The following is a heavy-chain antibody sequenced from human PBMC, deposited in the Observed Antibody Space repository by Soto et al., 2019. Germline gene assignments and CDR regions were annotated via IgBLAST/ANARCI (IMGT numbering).Heavy chain of an antibody. CDR1: GYTFTSYG. CDR3: AGEREVFVGAGGVFDM. Sequence: ASVKVSCKASGYTFTSYGISWVRQAPGQGLEWMGWISAYNGNTNYAQKLQRRVTMTTDTSTSTAYMELRSLRSDDTARYYCAGEREVFVGAGGVFDMGGQGTMVTVSS. D-gene: IGHD2-15*01. J-gene: IGHJ3*02. V-gene: IGHV1-18*01. CDR2: ISAYNGNT.